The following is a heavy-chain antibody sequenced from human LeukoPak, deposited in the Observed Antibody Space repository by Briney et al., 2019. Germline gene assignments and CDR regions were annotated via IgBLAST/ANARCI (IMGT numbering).Heavy chain of an antibody. J-gene: IGHJ4*02. D-gene: IGHD1-26*01. CDR1: GYSISSGCY. CDR2: IYHSGST. CDR3: ARRVGATNPYFDY. V-gene: IGHV4-38-2*02. Sequence: SETLSLTCTVSGYSISSGCYWGWIRQPPGKGLEWIGSIYHSGSTYYNPSLKSRVTISVDTSKNQFSLKLSSATAADTAVYYCARRVGATNPYFDYWGQGTLVTVSS.